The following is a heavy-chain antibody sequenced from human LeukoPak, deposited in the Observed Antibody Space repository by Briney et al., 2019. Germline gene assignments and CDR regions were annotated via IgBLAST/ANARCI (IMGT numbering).Heavy chain of an antibody. V-gene: IGHV1-8*02. Sequence: EASVKVSCKTSGYTFTNYDINWERQATGQGLEWMGWMNPKSGYTGFTQKFQGRITLTRDTSMTTAYMELSSLTSDDTATYYCARVWGSADYWGQGTLVTVSS. CDR1: GYTFTNYD. CDR3: ARVWGSADY. D-gene: IGHD3-16*01. CDR2: MNPKSGYT. J-gene: IGHJ4*02.